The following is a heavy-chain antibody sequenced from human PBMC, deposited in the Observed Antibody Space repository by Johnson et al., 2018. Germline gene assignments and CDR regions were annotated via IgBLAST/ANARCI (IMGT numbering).Heavy chain of an antibody. CDR3: ARDPKSSGWFYMDV. CDR1: GFTFSSYA. J-gene: IGHJ6*03. CDR2: ISYDGSNK. Sequence: QVQLVQSGGGLVKPGGSLRLSCAASGFTFSSYAIHWVRQAPGQGLEWVAVISYDGSNKYYADSVKGRFTISRDNSKNTLYLQMNSLRAEDTAVYYCARDPKSSGWFYMDVWGKGTTVTVSS. D-gene: IGHD6-19*01. V-gene: IGHV3-30-3*01.